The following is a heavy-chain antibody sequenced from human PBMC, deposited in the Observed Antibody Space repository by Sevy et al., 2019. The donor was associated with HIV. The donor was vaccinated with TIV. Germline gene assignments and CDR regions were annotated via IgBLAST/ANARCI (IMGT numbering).Heavy chain of an antibody. CDR1: GFTFSSYS. J-gene: IGHJ6*02. D-gene: IGHD6-13*01. CDR3: ARGSSSSSYYDGMDV. Sequence: GGSLRLSCAASGFTFSSYSMNWVRQAPGKGLEWVSYISSSSSTIYYADSVKGRFTISRDNAKNSLYLQMNSLRDEDTAVYYCARGSSSSSYYDGMDVWGQGTTVTVSS. CDR2: ISSSSSTI. V-gene: IGHV3-48*02.